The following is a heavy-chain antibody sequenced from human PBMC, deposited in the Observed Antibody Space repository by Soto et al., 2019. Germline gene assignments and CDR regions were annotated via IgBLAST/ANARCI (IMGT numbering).Heavy chain of an antibody. Sequence: ASVKVSCKASGYTFTGYYMHWVRQAPGQGLEWMGWINPNSGGTNYAQKFQGWVTMTRDTSISTAYMELSRLRSDDTAVYYCARATGGYYDSSVYYYGIHYYGIYVWGQGTTDTVSS. CDR1: GYTFTGYY. CDR2: INPNSGGT. CDR3: ARATGGYYDSSVYYYGIHYYGIYV. J-gene: IGHJ6*02. V-gene: IGHV1-2*04. D-gene: IGHD3-22*01.